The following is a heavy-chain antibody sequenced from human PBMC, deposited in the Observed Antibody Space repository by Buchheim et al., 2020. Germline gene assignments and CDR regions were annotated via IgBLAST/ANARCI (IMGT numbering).Heavy chain of an antibody. D-gene: IGHD3-10*01. CDR2: INPSGGST. V-gene: IGHV1-46*01. J-gene: IGHJ6*03. CDR3: ARDLWFGESDLYYYYYYMDV. CDR1: GYTFTSYY. Sequence: QVQLVQSGAEVKKPGASVKVSCKASGYTFTSYYMHWVRQAPGQGLEWMGIINPSGGSTSYAQKFQGRVTMTRDTSTSTVYMELSSMRSEDTAVYYCARDLWFGESDLYYYYYYMDVWGKGTT.